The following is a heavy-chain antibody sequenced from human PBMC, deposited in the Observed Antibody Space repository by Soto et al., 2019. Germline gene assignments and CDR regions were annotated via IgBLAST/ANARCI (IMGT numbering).Heavy chain of an antibody. Sequence: PVGSLRLSCAASGFTFSNAWMSWVRQAPGKGLEWVGRSKSKTDGGTTDYAAPVKGRFTISRDDSKNTLYLQMNSLKTEDTAVYYCTTGPFITIFGVVFGYYYYYGMDVWGQGTTVTVSS. CDR2: SKSKTDGGTT. CDR1: GFTFSNAW. D-gene: IGHD3-3*01. J-gene: IGHJ6*02. CDR3: TTGPFITIFGVVFGYYYYYGMDV. V-gene: IGHV3-15*01.